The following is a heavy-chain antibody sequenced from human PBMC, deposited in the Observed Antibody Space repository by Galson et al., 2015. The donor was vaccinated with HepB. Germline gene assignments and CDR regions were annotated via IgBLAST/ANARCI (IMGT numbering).Heavy chain of an antibody. J-gene: IGHJ4*02. CDR3: ARGFNLYDSSGYYSLGY. D-gene: IGHD3-22*01. V-gene: IGHV1-8*01. CDR2: MNPNSGNT. CDR1: GYTFTSYD. Sequence: SVKVSCKASGYTFTSYDINWVRQATGQGLEWMGWMNPNSGNTGYAQKFRGRVTTTRNTSISTAYMELSSLRSEDTAVYYCARGFNLYDSSGYYSLGYWGQGTLVTVSS.